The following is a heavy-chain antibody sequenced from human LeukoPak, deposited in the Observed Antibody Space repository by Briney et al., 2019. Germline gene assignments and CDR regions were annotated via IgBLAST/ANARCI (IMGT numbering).Heavy chain of an antibody. Sequence: GESLKISCNGSGYSFSSHWIAWVRQMPGKGLGWMGNIYPADSDTKYSPSFQGQVTMSADRSTRTAFLQWSSLQASDTAIYYCARVVGGYSAYDGMDSIDNWGQGTLVTVSS. CDR3: ARVVGGYSAYDGMDSIDN. V-gene: IGHV5-51*01. CDR1: GYSFSSHW. CDR2: IYPADSDT. J-gene: IGHJ4*02. D-gene: IGHD5-12*01.